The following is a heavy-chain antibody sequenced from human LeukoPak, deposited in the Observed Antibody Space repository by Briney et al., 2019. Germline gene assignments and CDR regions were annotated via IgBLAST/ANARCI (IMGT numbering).Heavy chain of an antibody. CDR1: GYSHTELS. Sequence: ASVKVSCKVSGYSHTELSMHWVRQAPGKGPEWMGCFDPENGETLYAQEFQGRVTLTEDTSTDTAYMELSSLRSEDTALYYCTRSAVVLPYYFDYWGQGTLVTVSS. CDR3: TRSAVVLPYYFDY. J-gene: IGHJ4*02. D-gene: IGHD3-22*01. CDR2: FDPENGET. V-gene: IGHV1-24*01.